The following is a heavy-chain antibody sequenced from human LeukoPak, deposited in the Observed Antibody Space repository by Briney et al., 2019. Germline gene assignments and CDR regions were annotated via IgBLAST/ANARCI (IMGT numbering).Heavy chain of an antibody. J-gene: IGHJ5*02. Sequence: GASVKVSCKASGYTFSNYAMHWVRQAPGQRLEWMGWINSGNGNTMYAQKFQGRVTITRDTSASTAYMELSSLRSEDTAVYYCARGSSLLDYGDPLEWFDPWGQGTLVTVSS. CDR2: INSGNGNT. D-gene: IGHD4-17*01. CDR3: ARGSSLLDYGDPLEWFDP. CDR1: GYTFSNYA. V-gene: IGHV1-3*04.